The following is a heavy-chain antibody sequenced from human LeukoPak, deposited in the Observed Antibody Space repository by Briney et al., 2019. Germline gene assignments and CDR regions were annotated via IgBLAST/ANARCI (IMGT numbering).Heavy chain of an antibody. CDR1: GGTFSSYA. J-gene: IGHJ3*02. Sequence: ASVKVSCKASGGTFSSYAISWVRQAPGQGLEWMGGIIPIFGTANYAQKFQGRVTITADKSTSTAYMELSSLRSEDTAVYYCATDQPMVRGVILFGAFDIWGQGTMVTVSS. V-gene: IGHV1-69*06. CDR2: IIPIFGTA. D-gene: IGHD3-10*01. CDR3: ATDQPMVRGVILFGAFDI.